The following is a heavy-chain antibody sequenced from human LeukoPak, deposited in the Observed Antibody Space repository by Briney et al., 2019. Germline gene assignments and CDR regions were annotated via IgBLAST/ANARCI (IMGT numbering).Heavy chain of an antibody. CDR1: GFTFSSYA. J-gene: IGHJ4*02. CDR2: ISYDGNNK. V-gene: IGHV3-30-3*01. D-gene: IGHD3-22*01. CDR3: ARDPDSSGYYAYYFDY. Sequence: GRSLRLSCAASGFTFSSYAMHWVRQAPGKGLEWVAVISYDGNNKYYADSVKGRFTISRDNSKNTLYLQMNSLRAEDTAVYYCARDPDSSGYYAYYFDYWGQGTLVTVSS.